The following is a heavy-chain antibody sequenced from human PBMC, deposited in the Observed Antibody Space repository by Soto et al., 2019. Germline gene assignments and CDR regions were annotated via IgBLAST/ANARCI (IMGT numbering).Heavy chain of an antibody. CDR3: AREVNSSPARGPNWFDP. CDR2: TYHSGTT. Sequence: SETLALTCAVSGDSINNSHWWSWVRQTPGKGLEWIGETYHSGTTNYNPSLKTRVTISIDKSKNQFSLKMNSVTAADTAVYYCAREVNSSPARGPNWFDPWGQGTLVTVSS. J-gene: IGHJ5*02. D-gene: IGHD6-13*01. CDR1: GDSINNSHW. V-gene: IGHV4-4*02.